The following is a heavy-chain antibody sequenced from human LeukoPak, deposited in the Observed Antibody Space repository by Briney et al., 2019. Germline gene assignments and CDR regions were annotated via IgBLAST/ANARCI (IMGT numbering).Heavy chain of an antibody. CDR1: GGTFSSYA. CDR2: IIPIFGTA. D-gene: IGHD3-3*01. CDR3: ARVNYDVWSGDSFYHYYMDV. V-gene: IGHV1-69*05. J-gene: IGHJ6*03. Sequence: SVKVSCKASGGTFSSYAISWVRQAPGQALEWMGGIIPIFGTANYAQKFQGRVTITRNTSISTVYMELSTHRSEDTAVYYCARVNYDVWSGDSFYHYYMDVWGRGTTVTVSS.